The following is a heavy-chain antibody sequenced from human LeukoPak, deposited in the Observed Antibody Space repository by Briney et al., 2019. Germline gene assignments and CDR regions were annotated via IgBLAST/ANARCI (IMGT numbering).Heavy chain of an antibody. CDR2: IWQGGSER. CDR1: GFTFSSHW. CDR3: ARDQNLISWGLDYFDS. Sequence: GGSLRLXCVASGFTFSSHWMSWVRQAPGKELEWVANIWQGGSERYYVDSVKGRFTISRDNAKNSLFLQMNSLRAEDTAVYYCARDQNLISWGLDYFDSWGQGTLVTVSS. D-gene: IGHD3-16*01. J-gene: IGHJ4*02. V-gene: IGHV3-7*01.